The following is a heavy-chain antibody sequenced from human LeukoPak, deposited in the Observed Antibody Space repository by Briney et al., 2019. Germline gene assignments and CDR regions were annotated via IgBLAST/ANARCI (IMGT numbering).Heavy chain of an antibody. J-gene: IGHJ4*02. V-gene: IGHV3-74*01. CDR2: INTDGKTT. Sequence: PGGSLRLSCVASGFTFSSSWMHWVRQAPGKGLVWVSRINTDGKTTTYADSVKGRFTISRVNTKNTLYLQMNSLNAEDTALYYCARDYPPYWGQGTLVTVSA. CDR3: ARDYPPY. CDR1: GFTFSSSW.